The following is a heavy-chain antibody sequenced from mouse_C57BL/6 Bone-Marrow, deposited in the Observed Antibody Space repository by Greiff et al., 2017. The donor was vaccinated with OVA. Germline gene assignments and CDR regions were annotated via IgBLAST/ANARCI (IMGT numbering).Heavy chain of an antibody. D-gene: IGHD2-3*01. CDR3: ARVQGDGYYRAWFAY. CDR1: GYSITSGYD. V-gene: IGHV3-1*01. Sequence: ESGPGMVKPSQSLSLTCTVTGYSITSGYDWHWIRHFPGNKLEWMGYISYSGSTNYNPSLKSRISITHDTSKNHFFLKLNSVTTEDTATYYCARVQGDGYYRAWFAYWGQGTLGTVSA. J-gene: IGHJ3*01. CDR2: ISYSGST.